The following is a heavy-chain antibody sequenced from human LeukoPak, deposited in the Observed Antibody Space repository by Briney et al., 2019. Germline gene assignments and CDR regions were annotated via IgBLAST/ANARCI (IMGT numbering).Heavy chain of an antibody. CDR2: MYLSGTT. V-gene: IGHV4-4*02. Sequence: SETLSLTCTVSGDSINSLDLWSWVRQPPGKGLEWIGEMYLSGTTHSNPSVKSRVTISIDTSKNQFSVKLGSVTAADTAVYYCARGRWELRFDIWGQGTMVIVSS. D-gene: IGHD1-26*01. J-gene: IGHJ3*02. CDR1: GDSINSLDL. CDR3: ARGRWELRFDI.